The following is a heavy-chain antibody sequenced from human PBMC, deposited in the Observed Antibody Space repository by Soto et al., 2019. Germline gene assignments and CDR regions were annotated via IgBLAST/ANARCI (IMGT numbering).Heavy chain of an antibody. CDR2: IKSKADGGTT. D-gene: IGHD5-18*01. CDR1: GFTFSEAW. J-gene: IGHJ6*02. V-gene: IGHV3-15*01. CDR3: TTEDSRGYNDGGRLDV. Sequence: EMQLVESGGGLVKPGGSVRLSCAASGFTFSEAWMSWVRQAPGKGLEWVGRIKSKADGGTTDYAAPVKGRFTISRDDSKNTMYVQMDSLKTEDTAVYYCTTEDSRGYNDGGRLDVWCHGTTVTVSS.